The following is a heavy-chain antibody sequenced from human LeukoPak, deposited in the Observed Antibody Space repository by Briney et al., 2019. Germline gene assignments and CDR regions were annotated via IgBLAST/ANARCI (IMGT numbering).Heavy chain of an antibody. Sequence: PSETLSLTCAVSGGSISSNKWWSWVRQPPGKGLEWIGEIYHSGNTNYNPSLKSRVTISVDKSKNQFSLKLSSVTAADTAVYYCARAKGKHRIYGSGSRLFDYWGQGTLVTVSS. D-gene: IGHD3-10*01. CDR1: GGSISSNKW. CDR2: IYHSGNT. CDR3: ARAKGKHRIYGSGSRLFDY. J-gene: IGHJ4*02. V-gene: IGHV4-4*02.